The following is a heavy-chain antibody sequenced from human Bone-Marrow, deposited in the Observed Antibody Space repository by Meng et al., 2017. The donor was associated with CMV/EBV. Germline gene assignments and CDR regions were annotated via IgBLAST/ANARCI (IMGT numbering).Heavy chain of an antibody. D-gene: IGHD2-21*01. CDR2: INSNNGDT. Sequence: FTAYYIHWVRQAPGQGLEWMGWINSNNGDTNYAQRFQGRVTMTWDTSISTAYMELSRLTSDDTAVYYCARASALYCGGDCYFRGEDYWGQGILVTVSS. CDR3: ARASALYCGGDCYFRGEDY. CDR1: FTAYY. V-gene: IGHV1-2*02. J-gene: IGHJ4*02.